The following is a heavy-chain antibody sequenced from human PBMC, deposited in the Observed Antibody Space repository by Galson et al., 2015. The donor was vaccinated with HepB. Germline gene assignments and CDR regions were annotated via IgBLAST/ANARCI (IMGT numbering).Heavy chain of an antibody. CDR2: IKQDGSEK. CDR3: ARALYSSSPEDAFDI. J-gene: IGHJ3*02. CDR1: GFTFSSYW. V-gene: IGHV3-7*03. D-gene: IGHD6-6*01. Sequence: SLRLSCAASGFTFSSYWMSWVRQAPGKGLEWVANIKQDGSEKYYVDSVKGRFTISRDNAKNSLYLQMNSLRAEDTAVYYCARALYSSSPEDAFDIWGQGTMVTVSS.